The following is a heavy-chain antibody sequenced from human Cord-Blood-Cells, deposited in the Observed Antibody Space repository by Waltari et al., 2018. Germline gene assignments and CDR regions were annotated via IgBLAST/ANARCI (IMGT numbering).Heavy chain of an antibody. V-gene: IGHV1-8*01. CDR1: GYTFTRYD. J-gene: IGHJ4*02. CDR2: MTPNSGNT. Sequence: QVQLVQSGAEVTKPGSSVKVSCKASGYTFTRYDLNWVRQATRRGLEWMGWMTPNSGNTGNSQKFQGRVTMTRNTSISTAYMELSSLRSEDTAVYYCARGCSSTSCYENLDYWGQGTLVTVSS. CDR3: ARGCSSTSCYENLDY. D-gene: IGHD2-2*01.